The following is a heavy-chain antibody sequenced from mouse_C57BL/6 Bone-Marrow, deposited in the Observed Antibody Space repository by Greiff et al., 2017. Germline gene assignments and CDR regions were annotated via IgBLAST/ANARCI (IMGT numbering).Heavy chain of an antibody. CDR1: GYSFTSYY. Sequence: QVQLQQPGPELVKPGSSVKISCKASGYSFTSYYIHWVKQRPRQGLEWIGRIYPGRGNTQYNEKFKGKATLTADTSSSTAYMQLSSLTSEDAAVYYCARGLLFFDYWGQGTTLTVSS. CDR3: ARGLLFFDY. CDR2: IYPGRGNT. V-gene: IGHV1-66*01. J-gene: IGHJ2*01. D-gene: IGHD2-3*01.